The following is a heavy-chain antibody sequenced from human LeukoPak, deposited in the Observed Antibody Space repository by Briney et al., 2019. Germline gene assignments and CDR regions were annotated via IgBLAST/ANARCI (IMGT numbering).Heavy chain of an antibody. D-gene: IGHD1-26*01. J-gene: IGHJ4*02. CDR3: ARDRSGSYS. CDR2: ISSXXXXI. Sequence: GGSLRLSCAASGFTFSSYSXXWXXXXXXXXLEXVSSISSXXXXIXXADSXKGRXTXSRDNAKNSLYLQMNSLRAEDTAVYYCARDRSGSYSWGQGTLVTVSS. V-gene: IGHV3-21*01. CDR1: GFTFSSYS.